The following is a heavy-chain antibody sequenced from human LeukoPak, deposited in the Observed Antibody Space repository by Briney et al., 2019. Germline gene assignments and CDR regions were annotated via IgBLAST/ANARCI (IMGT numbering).Heavy chain of an antibody. CDR2: ISYDGSNK. CDR1: GFTFSSYG. J-gene: IGHJ4*02. CDR3: AKRRGFGELNFDY. V-gene: IGHV3-30*18. D-gene: IGHD3-10*01. Sequence: PGRSLRLSCAASGFTFSSYGMHWVRQAPGKGLEWVAVISYDGSNKYYADSVKGRFTISRDNSKNTLYLQMNSLRAEDTAVYHCAKRRGFGELNFDYWGQGTLVTVSS.